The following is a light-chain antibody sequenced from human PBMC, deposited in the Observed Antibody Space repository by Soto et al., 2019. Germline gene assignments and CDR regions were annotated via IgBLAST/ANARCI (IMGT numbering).Light chain of an antibody. CDR2: AAS. J-gene: IGKJ5*01. CDR1: QAISNW. CDR3: QYTDSFPLIT. V-gene: IGKV1-12*01. Sequence: DIQMTQSPLFGSAAVGERVTSTCRASQAISNWVAWYQQKPGKAPNLLIYAASSLYSGVPSRFSGSGSGTDFTLTITSLQPEDFATYYCQYTDSFPLITFGQGTRLEIK.